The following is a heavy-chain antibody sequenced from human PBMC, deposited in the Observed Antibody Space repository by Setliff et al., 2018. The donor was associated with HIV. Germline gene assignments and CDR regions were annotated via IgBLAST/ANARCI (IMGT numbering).Heavy chain of an antibody. D-gene: IGHD3-10*01. CDR1: GFTFSSYA. CDR2: IYSGAGST. J-gene: IGHJ4*02. CDR3: ASRVH. V-gene: IGHV3-23*03. Sequence: PGGSLRLSCAASGFTFSSYAMNWVRQAPGKGLEWVSLIYSGAGSTYYSDSVKGRFTISRDNSKNTLYLQMNRLRVDDTAVYYCASRVHWGQGTLVTVSS.